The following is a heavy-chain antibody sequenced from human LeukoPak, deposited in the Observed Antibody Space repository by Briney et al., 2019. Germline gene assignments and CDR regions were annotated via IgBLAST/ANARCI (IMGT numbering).Heavy chain of an antibody. CDR1: GGSISSHY. CDR2: LYSSGST. CDR3: ARDSGYHVDY. J-gene: IGHJ4*02. V-gene: IGHV4-4*07. Sequence: SETLSLTCTVSGGSISSHYWSWIRQPAGKGLEWIGRLYSSGSTNYNPSLKSRVTMSVDTSKNQFSLKLRSVTAADTAVYYCARDSGYHVDYWGQGTLVTVSS. D-gene: IGHD6-13*01.